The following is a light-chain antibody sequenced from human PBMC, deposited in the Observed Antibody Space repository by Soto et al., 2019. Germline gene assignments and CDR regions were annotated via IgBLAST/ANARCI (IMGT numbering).Light chain of an antibody. CDR2: DAS. J-gene: IGKJ4*01. CDR1: QSVRIF. Sequence: EVVLTQSPAILSLSPGERATLSCRASQSVRIFLAWYQQTPDQAPRLLIYDASSRAPDIPARFSASGSGTDFTLTISSLEPEDFAVYYCQQHDIWPLTFGGGTKVELK. CDR3: QQHDIWPLT. V-gene: IGKV3-11*01.